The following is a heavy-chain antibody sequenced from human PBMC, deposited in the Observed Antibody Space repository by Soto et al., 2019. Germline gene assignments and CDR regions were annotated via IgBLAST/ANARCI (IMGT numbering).Heavy chain of an antibody. CDR3: TREAIVAENWFDP. Sequence: QVQLVQSGAEVKRPGASVKISCRASGYTFVDYALHWVRQAPGQGLEWVGCMNPNTGNIKYSHNFEDRVSITRDRATSTAYMELRGLRSEDTAVYFCTREAIVAENWFDPWGQGTLVTVSS. V-gene: IGHV1-3*01. J-gene: IGHJ5*02. CDR1: GYTFVDYA. CDR2: MNPNTGNI. D-gene: IGHD2-21*01.